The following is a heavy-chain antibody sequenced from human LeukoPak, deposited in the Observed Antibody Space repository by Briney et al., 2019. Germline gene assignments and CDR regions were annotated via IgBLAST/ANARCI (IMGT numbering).Heavy chain of an antibody. V-gene: IGHV1-18*01. Sequence: ASVTVSCKASGYTFTSYGISWVRQAPGQGLEWMGWISAYNGNTNYAQKLQGRVTMTTDTSTSTAYMELRSLRSDDTAVYYCAREGYCSGGSCSPLYYYGMDVWGQGTTVTVSS. CDR1: GYTFTSYG. CDR2: ISAYNGNT. CDR3: AREGYCSGGSCSPLYYYGMDV. D-gene: IGHD2-15*01. J-gene: IGHJ6*02.